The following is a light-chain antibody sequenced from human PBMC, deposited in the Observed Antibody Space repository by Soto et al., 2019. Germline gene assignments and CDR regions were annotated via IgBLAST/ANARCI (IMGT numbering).Light chain of an antibody. CDR1: SGSVSTNNY. Sequence: QTVVTQEPSFSVSPGATVTLTCGLSSGSVSTNNYPSWYQQTPGQAPRTLIYSTYTRSSGVPDRFSASILGNKAALTITGAQADDESDYYCVLYMGSGIWVFGGGTQLIVL. J-gene: IGLJ3*02. CDR3: VLYMGSGIWV. CDR2: STY. V-gene: IGLV8-61*01.